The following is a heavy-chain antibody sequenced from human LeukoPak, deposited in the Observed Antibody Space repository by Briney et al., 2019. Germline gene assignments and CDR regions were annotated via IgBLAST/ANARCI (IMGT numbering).Heavy chain of an antibody. CDR1: GFTFSSYG. CDR2: ISGSGGST. V-gene: IGHV3-23*01. J-gene: IGHJ4*02. D-gene: IGHD3-10*01. Sequence: GGTLRLSCAASGFTFSSYGMSWVRQAPGKGLEWVSAISGSGGSTYYADSVKGRFTISRDNSKNTLYLQMNSLRAEDTAVYYCAKDGPSMVRGAEPRNWGQGTLVTVSS. CDR3: AKDGPSMVRGAEPRN.